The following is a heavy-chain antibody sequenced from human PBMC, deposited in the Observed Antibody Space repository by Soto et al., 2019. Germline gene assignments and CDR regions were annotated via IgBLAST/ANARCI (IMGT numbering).Heavy chain of an antibody. CDR1: GDSVSSNSAA. CDR2: TYYRSKWLT. D-gene: IGHD3-9*01. CDR3: ARDPGLGHAFDI. V-gene: IGHV6-1*01. Sequence: SQTLSLTCAISGDSVSSNSAAWNWIRQSPSRGLEWQGRTYYRSKWLTGYAVSVESRITINPDTSKNQFSLQLTSVTPEDTALYYCARDPGLGHAFDIWGQGTMVTVSS. J-gene: IGHJ3*02.